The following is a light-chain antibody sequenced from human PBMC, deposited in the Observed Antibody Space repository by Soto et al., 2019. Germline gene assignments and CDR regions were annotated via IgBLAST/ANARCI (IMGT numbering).Light chain of an antibody. CDR1: QGINTF. CDR2: AAS. CDR3: QQLESYPST. Sequence: DLQMTQSPSTPSAFVRGRVTIPCRASQGINTFLAWYQQKPGKAPKLLIYAASTLQSGVPSRFSGSGSGTDFTLTISSLQPEDFATYYCQQLESYPSTFGGGTKVDIK. J-gene: IGKJ4*01. V-gene: IGKV1-9*01.